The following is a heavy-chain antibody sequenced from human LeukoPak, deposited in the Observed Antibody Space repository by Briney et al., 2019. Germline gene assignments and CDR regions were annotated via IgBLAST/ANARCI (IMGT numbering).Heavy chain of an antibody. D-gene: IGHD6-13*01. V-gene: IGHV3-33*06. Sequence: PGTSLRLSCATSGFTFRSHAMHWVRQSPGKGLEWVAQIWYDGSNKYYADSVKGRFTISRDNSKNTLYLQMNSLRAEDTAVYYCAKDRSFEGSSWYYYFSPQRSNKYYYYYGMDVWGQGTTVTVSS. CDR1: GFTFRSHA. J-gene: IGHJ6*02. CDR2: IWYDGSNK. CDR3: AKDRSFEGSSWYYYFSPQRSNKYYYYYGMDV.